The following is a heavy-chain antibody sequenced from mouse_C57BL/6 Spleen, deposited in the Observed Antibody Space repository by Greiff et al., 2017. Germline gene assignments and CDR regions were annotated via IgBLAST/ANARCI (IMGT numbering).Heavy chain of an antibody. Sequence: EVQRVESGGGLVQPGGSLKLSCAASGFTFSDYYMYWVRQTPEKRLEWVAYISNGGGSTYYPDTVKGRFTISRENAKNTLYLQMSRLKSEDTAMYYCARGAQVYYFDYWGQGTTLTVSS. CDR2: ISNGGGST. V-gene: IGHV5-12*01. CDR1: GFTFSDYY. J-gene: IGHJ2*01. D-gene: IGHD3-2*02. CDR3: ARGAQVYYFDY.